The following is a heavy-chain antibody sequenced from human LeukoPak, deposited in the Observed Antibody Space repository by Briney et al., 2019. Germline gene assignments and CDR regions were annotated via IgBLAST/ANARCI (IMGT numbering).Heavy chain of an antibody. CDR2: IIPIFGTA. CDR3: ARAGSTYCTNGVCYGNWFDP. V-gene: IGHV1-69*05. D-gene: IGHD2-8*01. J-gene: IGHJ5*02. Sequence: ASVKVSCKASGGTFSSYAISWVRQAPGQELEWMGGIIPIFGTANYAQKFQGRVTITTDESTSTAYMELSSLRSEDTAVYYCARAGSTYCTNGVCYGNWFDPWGQGTLVTVSS. CDR1: GGTFSSYA.